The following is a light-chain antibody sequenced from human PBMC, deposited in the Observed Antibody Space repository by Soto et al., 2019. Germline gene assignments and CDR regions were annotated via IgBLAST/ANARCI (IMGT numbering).Light chain of an antibody. Sequence: EIVLTQSPGTLSLSPGGRATLSCRASQYVGSDFLAWYQQRPGQPPRILIFGASGRATGIPDRFSGSGSGTDFTLTISRLEPEDVGMYYCQQYGSLSWAFGQGTKVDIK. CDR2: GAS. CDR1: QYVGSDF. J-gene: IGKJ1*01. V-gene: IGKV3-20*01. CDR3: QQYGSLSWA.